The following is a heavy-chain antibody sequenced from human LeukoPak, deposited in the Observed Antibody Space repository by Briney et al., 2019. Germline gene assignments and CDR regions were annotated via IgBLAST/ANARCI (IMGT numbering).Heavy chain of an antibody. V-gene: IGHV4-61*08. CDR1: GGSISSGDYY. CDR3: ARGFSGSYKYFQH. CDR2: FYYSGVT. Sequence: SETLSLTCTVSGGSISSGDYYWSWIRQPPGSKLEWIGYFYYSGVTNYNPSLKSRVTISVDTSKNQFSLKLSSVTAADTAVYYCARGFSGSYKYFQHWGQGTLVTVSS. J-gene: IGHJ1*01. D-gene: IGHD1-26*01.